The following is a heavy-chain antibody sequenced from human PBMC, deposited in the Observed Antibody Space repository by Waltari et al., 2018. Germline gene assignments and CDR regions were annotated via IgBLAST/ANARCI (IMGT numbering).Heavy chain of an antibody. V-gene: IGHV4-4*07. CDR2: IYTSGST. Sequence: QVQLQESGPGLVKPSETLSLTCTVSGGSISSYYWSWIRQPAGKGLEWIGRIYTSGSTNYNPSLKSRVTMSVDTSKNQFSLKLSSVTAADTAVYYCARGGYSSSSDHYYYYYMDVWGKGTTVTISS. J-gene: IGHJ6*03. D-gene: IGHD6-6*01. CDR1: GGSISSYY. CDR3: ARGGYSSSSDHYYYYYMDV.